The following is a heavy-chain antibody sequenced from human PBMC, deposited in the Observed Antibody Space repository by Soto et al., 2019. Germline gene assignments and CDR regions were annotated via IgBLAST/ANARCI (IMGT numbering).Heavy chain of an antibody. CDR2: ISYDGSNK. D-gene: IGHD6-19*01. J-gene: IGHJ4*02. CDR3: ARDRLPYSSGWYAGY. V-gene: IGHV3-30-3*01. CDR1: GFTFSSYA. Sequence: GGSLRLSCAASGFTFSSYAMHWVRQAPGKGLEWVAVISYDGSNKYYADSVKGRFTISRDNPKNTLYLQMNSLRAEDTAVYYCARDRLPYSSGWYAGYWGQGTLVTVSS.